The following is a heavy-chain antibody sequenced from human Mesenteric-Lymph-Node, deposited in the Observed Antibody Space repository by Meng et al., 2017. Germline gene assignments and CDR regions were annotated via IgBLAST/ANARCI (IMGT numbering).Heavy chain of an antibody. D-gene: IGHD5-18*01. V-gene: IGHV3-73*01. Sequence: GESLKISCAASGFTFSGSAMHWVRQASGKGLEWVGRIRSKANSYATAYAASVKGRFTISRDDSKNTAYLQMNSLKTEDTAVYYCTSIDTTMVQNDYWGQGTLVTVS. CDR3: TSIDTTMVQNDY. CDR2: IRSKANSYAT. J-gene: IGHJ4*02. CDR1: GFTFSGSA.